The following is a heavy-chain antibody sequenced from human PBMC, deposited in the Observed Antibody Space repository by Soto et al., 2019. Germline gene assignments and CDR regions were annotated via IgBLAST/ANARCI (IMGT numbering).Heavy chain of an antibody. CDR1: GFTFSRYW. V-gene: IGHV3-74*01. CDR3: VRTSLVVAAATREDY. D-gene: IGHD2-15*01. CDR2: INSDGSST. Sequence: VQLVESGGGLVQPGGSLRLSCAASGFTFSRYWMHWVRQAPGKGLVWVPRINSDGSSTSYADSVKGRFTISRDNAKNTLYLQMNSLRAEDTAVYYCVRTSLVVAAATREDYWGQGTLVTVSS. J-gene: IGHJ4*02.